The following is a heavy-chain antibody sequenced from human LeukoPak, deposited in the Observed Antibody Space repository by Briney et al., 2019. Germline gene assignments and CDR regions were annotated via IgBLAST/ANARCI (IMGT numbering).Heavy chain of an antibody. V-gene: IGHV4-59*08. CDR2: IYYSGST. D-gene: IGHD6-19*01. Sequence: SETLSLTCTVYGGSISSYYWSWIRQPPGKGVEWIGYIYYSGSTNYNPSLKSRVTISVDTSKNQFSLKLSSVTAADTAVYYCARQSAGKVNDIWGQGTMVTVSS. J-gene: IGHJ3*02. CDR3: ARQSAGKVNDI. CDR1: GGSISSYY.